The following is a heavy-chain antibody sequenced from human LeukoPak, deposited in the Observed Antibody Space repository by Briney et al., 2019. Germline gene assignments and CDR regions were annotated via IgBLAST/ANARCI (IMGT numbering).Heavy chain of an antibody. CDR2: MNPNSGNT. D-gene: IGHD6-13*01. Sequence: ASVKVSCKASGYTFTSYDINWVRQATGQGLEWMGWMNPNSGNTGYAQKFQGRVTITRNNSISTAYMELSSLRSEDTAVYYCARGTPQYSSSWYGNFPDYWGQGTLVTVSS. V-gene: IGHV1-8*03. CDR3: ARGTPQYSSSWYGNFPDY. CDR1: GYTFTSYD. J-gene: IGHJ4*02.